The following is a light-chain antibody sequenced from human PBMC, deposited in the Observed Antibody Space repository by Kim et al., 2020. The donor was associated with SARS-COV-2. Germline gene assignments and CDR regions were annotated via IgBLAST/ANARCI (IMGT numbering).Light chain of an antibody. J-gene: IGKJ4*01. CDR1: QCISSW. Sequence: AVGDRANSNRQASQCISSWLAGYQQKPGKAPYLLIYAASRVQSGVPSRFSGSGSGTDFTLTISSLQPEDFATYFCQQANSFPLAFGGGTKVDIK. CDR2: AAS. V-gene: IGKV1D-12*01. CDR3: QQANSFPLA.